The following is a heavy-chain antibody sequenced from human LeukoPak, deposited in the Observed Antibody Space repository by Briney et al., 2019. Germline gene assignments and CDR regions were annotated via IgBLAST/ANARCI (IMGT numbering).Heavy chain of an antibody. Sequence: SETLSLTCTVSGGSISNDVYYWSWIRQPPGKGLEWIGYIYHSGSTYYNPSLKSRVIISVDRSKNQVSLEVSSVTAADTAVYYCARGYYYYMDVWGKGTTVTVSS. CDR3: ARGYYYYMDV. CDR1: GGSISNDVYY. V-gene: IGHV4-30-2*01. CDR2: IYHSGST. J-gene: IGHJ6*03.